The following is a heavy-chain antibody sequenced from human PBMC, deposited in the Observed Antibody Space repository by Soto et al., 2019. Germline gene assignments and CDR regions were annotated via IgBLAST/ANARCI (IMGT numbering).Heavy chain of an antibody. V-gene: IGHV4-59*01. D-gene: IGHD3-16*01. Sequence: SETLSLTCTVSGGSISSYYWSWIRQPPGKGLEWIGYIYYSGSTNYNPSLKSRVTISVDTSKNQFSLKLSSVTAAGTAVYYCARDLAAFGGDTYYYYYMDVWGKGTTVTVSS. CDR3: ARDLAAFGGDTYYYYYMDV. J-gene: IGHJ6*03. CDR1: GGSISSYY. CDR2: IYYSGST.